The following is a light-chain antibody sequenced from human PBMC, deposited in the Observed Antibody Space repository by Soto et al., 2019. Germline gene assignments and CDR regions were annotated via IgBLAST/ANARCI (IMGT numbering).Light chain of an antibody. CDR3: CSFVGSPVV. Sequence: QSALTQPPSASGSPGQSVTIPCTGTSSDVGDYNYVSWYQQHPGKVPKLIIYEVNKRPSGVPDRFSGSKSGNTASLTVSGLQAEDEADYYCCSFVGSPVVFGGGTKLTVL. CDR2: EVN. V-gene: IGLV2-8*01. J-gene: IGLJ2*01. CDR1: SSDVGDYNY.